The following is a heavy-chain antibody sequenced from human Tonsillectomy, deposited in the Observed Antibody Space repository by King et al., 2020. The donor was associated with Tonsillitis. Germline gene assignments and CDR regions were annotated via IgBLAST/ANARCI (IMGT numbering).Heavy chain of an antibody. CDR3: ARSPLYYYDSSGYYLLDY. J-gene: IGHJ4*02. V-gene: IGHV4-30-4*01. CDR1: GGSISSGDYY. Sequence: VQLQESGPGLVKPSQTLSLTCTVSGGSISSGDYYWSWIRQPPGQGLEWIGYIYYSGSTYYNPSLKSRVTISVDTSKNQFSLKLSSVTAADTAVYYCARSPLYYYDSSGYYLLDYWGQGTLVTVSS. CDR2: IYYSGST. D-gene: IGHD3-22*01.